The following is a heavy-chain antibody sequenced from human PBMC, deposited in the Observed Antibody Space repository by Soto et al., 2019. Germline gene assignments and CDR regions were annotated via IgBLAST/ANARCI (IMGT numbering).Heavy chain of an antibody. D-gene: IGHD2-2*02. CDR1: GYTFTSYA. Sequence: ASVKVSCKASGYTFTSYAMHWVRQAPGQRLEWMGWINAGNGNTKYSQKLQGRVTMTTDTSTSTAYMELRSLRSDDTAVYYCARAYCSSTSCSTDYWGQGTLVTVSS. J-gene: IGHJ4*02. CDR2: INAGNGNT. CDR3: ARAYCSSTSCSTDY. V-gene: IGHV1-3*01.